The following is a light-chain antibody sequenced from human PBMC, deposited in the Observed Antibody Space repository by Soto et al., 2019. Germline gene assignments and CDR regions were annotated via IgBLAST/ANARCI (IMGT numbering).Light chain of an antibody. J-gene: IGLJ1*01. V-gene: IGLV2-8*01. CDR2: EVS. CDR3: SSYAGSNMGV. CDR1: SSDVGGYKF. Sequence: QSVLTQPPSASGSPGQSVTISCTGTSSDVGGYKFVSWYQQHPGKAPKLIIYEVSQRPSGVPDRFSASKSGDTASLTVSGLRAEDEADYYCSSYAGSNMGVFGSGTTLTVL.